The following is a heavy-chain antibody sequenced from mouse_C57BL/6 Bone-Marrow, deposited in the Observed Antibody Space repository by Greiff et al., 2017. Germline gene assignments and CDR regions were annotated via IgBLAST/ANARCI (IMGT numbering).Heavy chain of an antibody. V-gene: IGHV1-81*01. CDR2: IYPRSGNT. D-gene: IGHD1-1*01. CDR1: GYTFTSYG. CDR3: ARDPCIYYYGSSWLAY. Sequence: VQLQQSGAELARPGASVKLSCKASGYTFTSYGISWVKQRTGQGLEWIGEIYPRSGNTYYNEKFKGKATLTADKSSSTAYMELRSLTSEDSAVYFCARDPCIYYYGSSWLAYWGQGTLVTVSA. J-gene: IGHJ3*01.